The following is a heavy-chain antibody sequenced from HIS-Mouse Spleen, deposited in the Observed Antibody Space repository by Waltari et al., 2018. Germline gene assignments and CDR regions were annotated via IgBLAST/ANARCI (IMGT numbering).Heavy chain of an antibody. CDR2: INHSGST. CDR1: GGSFSGYY. CDR3: ARDRLAVAGKGGFDY. D-gene: IGHD6-19*01. V-gene: IGHV4-34*01. Sequence: QVQLQQWGAGLLKPSETLSLTCAVYGGSFSGYYWSWLRQPPGKGLEWIGEINHSGSTNYNPSLKSRVTISVDTSKNQFSLKLSSVTAADTAVYYCARDRLAVAGKGGFDYWGQGTLVTVSS. J-gene: IGHJ4*02.